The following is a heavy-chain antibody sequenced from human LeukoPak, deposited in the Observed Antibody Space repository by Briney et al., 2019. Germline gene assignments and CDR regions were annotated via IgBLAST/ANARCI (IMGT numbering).Heavy chain of an antibody. CDR3: AREQWLVPHRYYYYGMDV. Sequence: SVKVSCKASGGTFSSYAISWVRQAPGQGLEWMGGIIPVFGTANYAQKFQGRVTITADESTSTAYMELSSLRSEDTAVYYCAREQWLVPHRYYYYGMDVWGQGTTVTVSS. CDR1: GGTFSSYA. D-gene: IGHD6-19*01. J-gene: IGHJ6*02. V-gene: IGHV1-69*13. CDR2: IIPVFGTA.